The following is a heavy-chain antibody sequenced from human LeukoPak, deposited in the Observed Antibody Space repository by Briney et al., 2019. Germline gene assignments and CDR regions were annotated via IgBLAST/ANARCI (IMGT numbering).Heavy chain of an antibody. D-gene: IGHD3-22*01. CDR1: GFTFSAYV. CDR3: AKIGRMYYYDSSGYHDY. Sequence: GGSLGDSCAASGFTFSAYVVSWVRQAPGKGLEWVSAISGSGGSTYYADSVKGRFTISRDNSKNTLYLQMNSLRAEDTAVYYCAKIGRMYYYDSSGYHDYWGQGTLVTVSS. CDR2: ISGSGGST. V-gene: IGHV3-23*01. J-gene: IGHJ4*02.